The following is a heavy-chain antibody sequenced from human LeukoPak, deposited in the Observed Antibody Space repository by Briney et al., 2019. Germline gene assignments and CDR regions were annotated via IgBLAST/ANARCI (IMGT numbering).Heavy chain of an antibody. CDR1: GYTFTSYG. CDR3: ASGTLGYCSSTSCLSLDH. CDR2: ISAYNGNT. J-gene: IGHJ4*02. V-gene: IGHV1-18*01. Sequence: GASVKVSCKASGYTFTSYGISWVRQAPGQGLEWMGWISAYNGNTNYAQKLQGRVTMTTDTSTSTAYMELRSLRSDDTAVYYCASGTLGYCSSTSCLSLDHWGQGTLVTVSS. D-gene: IGHD2-2*01.